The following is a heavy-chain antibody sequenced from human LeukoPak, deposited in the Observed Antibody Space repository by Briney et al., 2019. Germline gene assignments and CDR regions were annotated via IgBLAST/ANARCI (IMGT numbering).Heavy chain of an antibody. Sequence: GGSLRLSCAASGFTFTYSEMNWIRQAPGKGLEWVSYISTSGSSIYYADSVKGRFTISRDNAKNSLYLQMNSLRAEDTAVYYCARHQLLDYWGQGTLVTVSS. V-gene: IGHV3-48*03. CDR1: GFTFTYSE. D-gene: IGHD2-2*01. J-gene: IGHJ4*02. CDR3: ARHQLLDY. CDR2: ISTSGSSI.